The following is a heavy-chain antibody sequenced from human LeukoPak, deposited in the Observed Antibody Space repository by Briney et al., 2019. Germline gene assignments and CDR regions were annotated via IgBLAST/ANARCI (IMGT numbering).Heavy chain of an antibody. CDR1: GGSISSSNYY. Sequence: SETLSLTCTVSGGSISSSNYYWDWIRQPPGKGLEWIGSIYYSVNTSYNPSLKSRVTISVDTSKNQFSLKLSSVTAADTAVYYCARLPTITFFDYWGQGTLVTVSS. CDR3: ARLPTITFFDY. CDR2: IYYSVNT. J-gene: IGHJ4*02. V-gene: IGHV4-39*01. D-gene: IGHD5-12*01.